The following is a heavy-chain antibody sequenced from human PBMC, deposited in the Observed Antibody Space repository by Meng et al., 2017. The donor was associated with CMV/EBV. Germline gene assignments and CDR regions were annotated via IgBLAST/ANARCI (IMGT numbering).Heavy chain of an antibody. CDR3: ATPTNYYYYGMDV. Sequence: SETLSLTCTVSGGSISSYYWSWIRQPPGKGLEWIGYIYYSGSTNYNPSLKSRVTISVDTSKNQFSLKLSSVTAADTAVYYCATPTNYYYYGMDVWGQGTTVTV. D-gene: IGHD2-8*01. V-gene: IGHV4-59*01. CDR2: IYYSGST. CDR1: GGSISSYY. J-gene: IGHJ6*02.